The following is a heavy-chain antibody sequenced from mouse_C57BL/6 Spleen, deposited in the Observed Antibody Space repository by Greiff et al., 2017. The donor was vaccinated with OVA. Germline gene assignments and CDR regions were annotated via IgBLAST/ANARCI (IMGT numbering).Heavy chain of an antibody. V-gene: IGHV1-82*01. CDR3: ARGSYDDAMDY. D-gene: IGHD1-1*02. Sequence: VQLQQSGPELVKPGASVKISCKASGYAFSSSWMNWVKQRPGKGLEWIGRIYPGDGDTNYNGKFKGKATLTADKSSSTAYMQLSSLTSEDSAVYFCARGSYDDAMDYWGQGTSVTVSS. CDR1: GYAFSSSW. J-gene: IGHJ4*01. CDR2: IYPGDGDT.